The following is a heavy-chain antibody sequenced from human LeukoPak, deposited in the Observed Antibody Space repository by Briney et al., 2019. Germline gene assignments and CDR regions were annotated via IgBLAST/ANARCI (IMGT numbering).Heavy chain of an antibody. CDR3: ARADYYYGMDV. J-gene: IGHJ6*02. CDR2: ISSGNDYI. Sequence: GGSLRLSCAAYGFTFSTYSMNWVRQAPGKGLEWVSSISSGNDYIYYADSVKGRFTISRDNAKNSLYLQMNSLRAEDTAVYYCARADYYYGMDVWGQGTTVTVSS. CDR1: GFTFSTYS. V-gene: IGHV3-21*06.